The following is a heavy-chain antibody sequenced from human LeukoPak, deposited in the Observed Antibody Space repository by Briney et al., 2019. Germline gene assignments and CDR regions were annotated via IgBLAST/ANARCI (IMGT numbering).Heavy chain of an antibody. CDR2: IYSSGST. Sequence: SETLSLTCTVSGGSISSGSYFWSWIRQPAGKGLEWIGRIYSSGSTNYNPSLRSRVTISVDTSKNQFSLRLSSVTAADTAVYYCASTPSGGDYLRYWGQGTLVTVSS. V-gene: IGHV4-61*02. CDR1: GGSISSGSYF. D-gene: IGHD4-17*01. J-gene: IGHJ4*02. CDR3: ASTPSGGDYLRY.